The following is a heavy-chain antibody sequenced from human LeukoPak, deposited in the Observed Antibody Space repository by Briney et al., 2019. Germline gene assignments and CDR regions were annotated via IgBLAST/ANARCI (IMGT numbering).Heavy chain of an antibody. Sequence: SVKVSCKASGGTFSSYAISWVRQAPGQGLEWMGGIIPIFGTANYAQKFQGRVTITADESTSTAYMELSSLRSEDMAVYYCAREHYSFSSGWRLDYWGQGTLVTVSS. V-gene: IGHV1-69*13. CDR3: AREHYSFSSGWRLDY. J-gene: IGHJ4*02. CDR1: GGTFSSYA. CDR2: IIPIFGTA. D-gene: IGHD6-19*01.